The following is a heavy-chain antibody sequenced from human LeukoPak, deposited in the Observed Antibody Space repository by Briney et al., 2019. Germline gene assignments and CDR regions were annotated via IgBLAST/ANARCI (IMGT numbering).Heavy chain of an antibody. Sequence: ASVKVSCKASGYTFTSYGISWVRQAPGQGLEWMGWISAYNGNTNYAQKLQGRVTMTTDTSTSTAYMELRSLRSDDTAVYYCARNILRYCSGGSCYPYYFDYWGQGTLVTVSS. CDR3: ARNILRYCSGGSCYPYYFDY. J-gene: IGHJ4*02. D-gene: IGHD2-15*01. V-gene: IGHV1-18*01. CDR1: GYTFTSYG. CDR2: ISAYNGNT.